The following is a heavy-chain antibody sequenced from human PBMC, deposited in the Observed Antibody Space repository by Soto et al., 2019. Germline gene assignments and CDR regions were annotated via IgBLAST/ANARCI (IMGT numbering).Heavy chain of an antibody. CDR3: ARVERGTATTVVDAFDI. CDR1: GGFVSSGSYY. Sequence: QVQLQQWGAGLLKPSETLSLTFAVYGGFVSSGSYYWSWIRQPPGKGLEWFGEMSHSGGTNFNPSLKSRVTISVDTSKNQFSLKMSSVTAADTALYYCARVERGTATTVVDAFDIWGPGTMVTVSS. CDR2: MSHSGGT. D-gene: IGHD1-1*01. J-gene: IGHJ3*02. V-gene: IGHV4-34*01.